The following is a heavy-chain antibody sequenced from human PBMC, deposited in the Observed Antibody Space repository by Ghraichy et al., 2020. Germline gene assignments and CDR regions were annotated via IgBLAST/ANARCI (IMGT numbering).Heavy chain of an antibody. CDR1: GFTFSDYY. D-gene: IGHD6-13*01. V-gene: IGHV3-11*04. Sequence: GGSLRLSCAASGFTFSDYYMSWIRQAPGKGLEWVSYISSSGSTIYYADSVKGRFTISRDNAKNSLYLQMNSLRAEDTAVYYCARLPGHSSSWYFDLWGRGTLVTVSS. J-gene: IGHJ2*01. CDR2: ISSSGSTI. CDR3: ARLPGHSSSWYFDL.